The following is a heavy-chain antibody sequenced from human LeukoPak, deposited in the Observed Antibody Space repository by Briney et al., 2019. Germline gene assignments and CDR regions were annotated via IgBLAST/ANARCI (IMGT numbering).Heavy chain of an antibody. J-gene: IGHJ6*03. V-gene: IGHV3-49*04. CDR1: GFTFSSYS. CDR3: TRVAGVRGVRYYYYMDV. D-gene: IGHD3-10*01. Sequence: GGSLRLSCAASGFTFSSYSMNWVCQAPGKGLEWVGFIRSKAYGGTTEYAASVKGRFTISRDDSKSIAYLQMNSLKTEDTAVYYCTRVAGVRGVRYYYYMDVWGKGTTVTISS. CDR2: IRSKAYGGTT.